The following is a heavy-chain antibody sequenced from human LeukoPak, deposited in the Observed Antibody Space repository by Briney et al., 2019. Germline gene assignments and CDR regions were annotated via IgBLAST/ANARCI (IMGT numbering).Heavy chain of an antibody. CDR3: ARREFYITGSHYYFDN. Sequence: GESLRISCKGSGYSFTSYWISWVRQMPGKGLEWMGRIDPSDSYTNYSPSFQGHVTISADKSISTAYLQWSSLKASDTAIYYCARREFYITGSHYYFDNWGQGTLVSVSS. D-gene: IGHD3-9*01. J-gene: IGHJ4*02. CDR2: IDPSDSYT. CDR1: GYSFTSYW. V-gene: IGHV5-10-1*01.